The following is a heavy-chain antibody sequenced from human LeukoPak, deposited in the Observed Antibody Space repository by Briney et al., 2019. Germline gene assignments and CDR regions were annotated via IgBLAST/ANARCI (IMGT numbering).Heavy chain of an antibody. CDR2: IYYSGST. CDR3: AREGYYHYMDV. J-gene: IGHJ6*03. V-gene: IGHV4-30-4*08. Sequence: SETLSLTCTVPGGSISSGDYYWSWIRQPPGKGLEWIGYIYYSGSTYYNPSLKSRVTISVDTSKNQFSLKLSSVTAADTAVYYCAREGYYHYMDVWGKGTTVTVSS. CDR1: GGSISSGDYY.